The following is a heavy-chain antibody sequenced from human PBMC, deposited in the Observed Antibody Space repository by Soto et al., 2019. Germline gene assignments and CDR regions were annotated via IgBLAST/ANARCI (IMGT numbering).Heavy chain of an antibody. CDR3: ARRYYYDSSGYYPQFTIDY. CDR1: GFSLSNARMG. D-gene: IGHD3-22*01. V-gene: IGHV2-26*01. J-gene: IGHJ4*02. Sequence: ESGPTLVNPTETLTLTCTVSGFSLSNARMGVSWIRQPPGKALEWLAHIFSNDEKSYSTSLKSRLTISKDTSKSQVVLTMTNMDPVDTATYYCARRYYYDSSGYYPQFTIDYWGQGTLVTVSS. CDR2: IFSNDEK.